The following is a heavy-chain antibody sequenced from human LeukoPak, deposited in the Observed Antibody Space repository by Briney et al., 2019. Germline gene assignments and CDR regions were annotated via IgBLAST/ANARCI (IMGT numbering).Heavy chain of an antibody. J-gene: IGHJ4*02. D-gene: IGHD2-15*01. Sequence: ASVKVSCKASGYTFTGYYMHWVRQAPGQGLEWMGRINPNSGGTNYAQKFQGRVPMTRDTSISTAYMELSRLRSDDTAVYYCATRYCSGGSCYLAYWGQGTLVTVSS. CDR3: ATRYCSGGSCYLAY. CDR1: GYTFTGYY. CDR2: INPNSGGT. V-gene: IGHV1-2*06.